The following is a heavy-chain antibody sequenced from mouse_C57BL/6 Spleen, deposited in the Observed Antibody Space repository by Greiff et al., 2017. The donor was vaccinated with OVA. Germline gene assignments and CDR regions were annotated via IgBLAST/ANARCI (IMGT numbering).Heavy chain of an antibody. CDR3: AAGFFDY. CDR2: IDPEDGET. J-gene: IGHJ2*01. CDR1: GFNIKDYY. Sequence: VQLQQSGAELVKPGASVKLSCTASGFNIKDYYMHWVKQRTEQGLEWIGRIDPEDGETKYAPKFQGKATITADTSSNTAYLQLSLTSEDTAVYYCAAGFFDYWGQGTTLTVSS. V-gene: IGHV14-2*01.